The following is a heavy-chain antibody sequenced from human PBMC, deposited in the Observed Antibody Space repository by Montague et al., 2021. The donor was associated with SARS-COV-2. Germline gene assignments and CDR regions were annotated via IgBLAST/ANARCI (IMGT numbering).Heavy chain of an antibody. J-gene: IGHJ3*02. CDR1: GVFLLLSSFY. Sequence: SETLSLTCTVSGVFLLLSSFYWGWIRHFSLTFLEVIGSIYYSGSTYYIFALYCRVTIFGDTSKPQFSLKLSSVTAADTAVYYCARFPTSYYYDSKAAPATPDAFDIWGQGTMVTVSS. D-gene: IGHD3-22*01. CDR3: ARFPTSYYYDSKAAPATPDAFDI. V-gene: IGHV4-39*01. CDR2: IYYSGST.